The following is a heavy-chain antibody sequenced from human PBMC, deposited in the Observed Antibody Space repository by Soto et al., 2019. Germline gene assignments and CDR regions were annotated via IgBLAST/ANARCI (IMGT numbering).Heavy chain of an antibody. CDR1: GYTFTSYG. CDR2: ISAYNGNT. Sequence: QVQLVQSGAEVKKPGASVKVSCKASGYTFTSYGISWVRQAPGQGLEWMGWISAYNGNTKYAQKLQGRVTMTTETYKSTDYMELRSLRFDDTDVYYCERDQKDDCSGYNPYWGQGTLVTVSS. J-gene: IGHJ4*02. D-gene: IGHD3-22*01. CDR3: ERDQKDDCSGYNPY. V-gene: IGHV1-18*01.